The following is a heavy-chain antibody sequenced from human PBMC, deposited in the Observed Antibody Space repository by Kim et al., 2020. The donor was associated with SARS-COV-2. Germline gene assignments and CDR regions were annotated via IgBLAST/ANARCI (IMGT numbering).Heavy chain of an antibody. J-gene: IGHJ3*02. V-gene: IGHV3-23*01. CDR1: GFTFSSYA. Sequence: GGSLRLSCAASGFTFSSYAMSWVRQAPGKGLEWVSAISGSGGSTYYADSVKGRFTISRDNSKNTLYLQMNSLRAEDTAVYYCAKLRVAAAGNEWGGAFDIWGQGTMVTASS. D-gene: IGHD6-13*01. CDR3: AKLRVAAAGNEWGGAFDI. CDR2: ISGSGGST.